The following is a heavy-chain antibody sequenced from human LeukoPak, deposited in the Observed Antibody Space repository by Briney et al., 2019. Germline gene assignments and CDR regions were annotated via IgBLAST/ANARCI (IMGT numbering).Heavy chain of an antibody. CDR2: MYYSGGT. Sequence: SETLSLTCTVSGGSISSYYWSWIRQPPGKGLEWIGSMYYSGGTYYNPSLKSRVTISADTSKNQFSLKLSSVTAADTAVYYCARGITGTDYSYYYGMDVWGQGTTVTVSS. V-gene: IGHV4-59*12. CDR3: ARGITGTDYSYYYGMDV. CDR1: GGSISSYY. D-gene: IGHD1-14*01. J-gene: IGHJ6*02.